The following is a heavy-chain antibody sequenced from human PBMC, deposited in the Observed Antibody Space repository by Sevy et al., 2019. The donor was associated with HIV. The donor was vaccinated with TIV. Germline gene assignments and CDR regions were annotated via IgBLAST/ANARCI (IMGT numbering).Heavy chain of an antibody. CDR2: ISGNGGKT. D-gene: IGHD4-17*01. V-gene: IGHV1-18*01. CDR3: AGITVNTFLLDY. J-gene: IGHJ4*02. Sequence: ASVKVSCKASGYTFTTYGINWARQAPGQGLEWMGWISGNGGKTDYAQNLQGRVTMTTDTSTGTAYMELRSLRSDDTATYYCAGITVNTFLLDYWGQGSLVTVSS. CDR1: GYTFTTYG.